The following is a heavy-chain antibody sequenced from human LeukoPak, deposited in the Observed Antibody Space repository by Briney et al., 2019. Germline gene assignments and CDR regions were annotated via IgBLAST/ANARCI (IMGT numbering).Heavy chain of an antibody. V-gene: IGHV3-30*04. CDR1: GFTFSSYA. CDR3: ARAGYQQINYYYYYYMDV. CDR2: ISYDGSNK. D-gene: IGHD2-2*01. Sequence: PGGSLRLSCAASGFTFSSYAMHWVRQAPGKGLEWVAVISYDGSNKYYADSVKGRFTISRDNSKNTLYLQMNSLRAEDTAVYYCARAGYQQINYYYYYYMDVWGKGTTVTISS. J-gene: IGHJ6*03.